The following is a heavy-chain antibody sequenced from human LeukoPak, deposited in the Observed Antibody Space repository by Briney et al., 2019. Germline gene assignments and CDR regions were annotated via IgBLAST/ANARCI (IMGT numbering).Heavy chain of an antibody. J-gene: IGHJ4*02. D-gene: IGHD2-15*01. CDR2: LNSDGSST. Sequence: GGSLRLSCAASGFTFSNYWMHWVRQAPGKGLVWVSRLNSDGSSTNYADSVKGRFTISRDNSKNTLYLQMNSLRAEDTAVYYCARGRAGSGADFDYWGQGTLVTVSS. CDR3: ARGRAGSGADFDY. CDR1: GFTFSNYW. V-gene: IGHV3-74*01.